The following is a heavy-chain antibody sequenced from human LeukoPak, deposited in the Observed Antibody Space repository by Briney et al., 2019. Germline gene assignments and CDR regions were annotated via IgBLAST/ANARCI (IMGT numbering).Heavy chain of an antibody. CDR3: AREAQQHYYFDY. D-gene: IGHD6-13*01. V-gene: IGHV3-30*03. CDR2: ISYDGNNK. J-gene: IGHJ4*02. CDR1: GFTFSNYG. Sequence: GGSLRLSCAASGFTFSNYGMHWVRQAPGKGLEWVAVISYDGNNKYYADSVKGRFTISRDNSKNTLYLQMNSLRAEDTAVYYCAREAQQHYYFDYWGQGTLVTVSS.